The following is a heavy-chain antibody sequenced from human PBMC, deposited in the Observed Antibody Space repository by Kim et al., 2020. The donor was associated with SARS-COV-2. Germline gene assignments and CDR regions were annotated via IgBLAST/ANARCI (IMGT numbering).Heavy chain of an antibody. Sequence: SGPTLVNPTQTLTLTCTFSGFSLSTSGMCVSWIRQPPGKALEWLALIDWDDDKYYSTSLKTRLTISKDTSKNQVVLTMTNMDPVDTATYYCARIGGDFWSGYSYFDYWGQGTLVTVSS. V-gene: IGHV2-70*01. CDR1: GFSLSTSGMC. CDR2: IDWDDDK. D-gene: IGHD3-3*01. CDR3: ARIGGDFWSGYSYFDY. J-gene: IGHJ4*02.